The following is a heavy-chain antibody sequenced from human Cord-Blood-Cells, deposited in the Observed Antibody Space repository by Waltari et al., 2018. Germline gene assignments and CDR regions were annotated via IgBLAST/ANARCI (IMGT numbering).Heavy chain of an antibody. CDR3: ARSSNYYDSSGYPNWFDP. V-gene: IGHV4-34*01. D-gene: IGHD3-22*01. Sequence: QVQLQQWGAGLLKPSETLSLTCAVYGGSFSGYYWIWIRQPPGKGLEWIGEINHSGSTNYNPSLKSRVTISVDTSKNQFSLKLSSVTAADTAVYYCARSSNYYDSSGYPNWFDPWGQGTLVTVSS. CDR1: GGSFSGYY. J-gene: IGHJ5*02. CDR2: INHSGST.